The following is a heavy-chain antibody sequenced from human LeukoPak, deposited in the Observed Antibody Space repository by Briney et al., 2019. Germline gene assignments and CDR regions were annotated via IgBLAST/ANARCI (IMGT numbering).Heavy chain of an antibody. J-gene: IGHJ6*02. V-gene: IGHV4-4*07. CDR3: ARSAVAGTMCPRKGYYYGMDV. Sequence: SETLSLTCTVSGGPISSYYWSWIRQPAGKRLEWIGRIYTSGSTNYNPSLKSRVTMSVDTSKNQFSLKLSSVTAADTAVYYCARSAVAGTMCPRKGYYYGMDVWGQRTTVTVSS. CDR2: IYTSGST. CDR1: GGPISSYY. D-gene: IGHD6-19*01.